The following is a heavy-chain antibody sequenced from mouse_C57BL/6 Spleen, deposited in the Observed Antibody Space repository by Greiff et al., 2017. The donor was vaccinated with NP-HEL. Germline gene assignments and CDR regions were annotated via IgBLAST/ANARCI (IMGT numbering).Heavy chain of an antibody. CDR2: INPNNGGT. CDR1: GYTFTGYN. Sequence: EVQLQQSGPELVKPGASVKIPCKASGYTFTGYNMDWVKQSHGKSLEWIGDINPNNGGTIYNQKFKGKATLTVDKSSSTAYMELRSLTSEDTAVYYCARKDYSNYGYFDVWGTGTTVTVSS. J-gene: IGHJ1*03. D-gene: IGHD2-5*01. V-gene: IGHV1-18*01. CDR3: ARKDYSNYGYFDV.